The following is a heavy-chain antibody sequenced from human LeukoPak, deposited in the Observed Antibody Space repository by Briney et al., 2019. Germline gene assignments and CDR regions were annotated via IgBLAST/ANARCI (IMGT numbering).Heavy chain of an antibody. CDR2: INNNGLST. J-gene: IGHJ4*02. CDR1: GFTFNTYA. Sequence: PGGSLRLSCAASGFTFNTYAMAWVRQAPGKGLEWVSSINNNGLSTYYADSVKGRFTISRDTSKSTLYLQMNSLRGDDTAVYYCAKPGSGSYFGYWGQGTLVTVSS. CDR3: AKPGSGSYFGY. V-gene: IGHV3-23*01. D-gene: IGHD1-26*01.